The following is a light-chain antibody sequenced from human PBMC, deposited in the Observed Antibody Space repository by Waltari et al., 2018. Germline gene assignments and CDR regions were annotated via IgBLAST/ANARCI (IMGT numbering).Light chain of an antibody. CDR1: FSNIGRNV. V-gene: IGLV1-44*01. CDR3: SSWDQSLNGPVV. CDR2: RTH. J-gene: IGLJ2*01. Sequence: QSVLTQPPSASGTLGQRVTISCSGTFSNIGRNVVSWYQLVPGTDPRLIIHRTHPRPSGGPGRFSGSKSDTSASLAISGLQAADEADYFCSSWDQSLNGPVVFGGGTKLTVL.